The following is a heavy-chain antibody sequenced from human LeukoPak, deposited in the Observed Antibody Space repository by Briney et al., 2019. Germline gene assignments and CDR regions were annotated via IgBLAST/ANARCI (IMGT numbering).Heavy chain of an antibody. CDR3: ARGGATYYFYYYIDV. D-gene: IGHD1-26*01. Sequence: GGSLRLSCAVSGFTFDDYGMNWVRQAPGKGLEWVSGINWNGGSTGYADSVKGRFTISRDNAKNSLYLQMNSLRAEDTALYYCARGGATYYFYYYIDVWGKGTTVTVSS. V-gene: IGHV3-20*04. CDR2: INWNGGST. J-gene: IGHJ6*03. CDR1: GFTFDDYG.